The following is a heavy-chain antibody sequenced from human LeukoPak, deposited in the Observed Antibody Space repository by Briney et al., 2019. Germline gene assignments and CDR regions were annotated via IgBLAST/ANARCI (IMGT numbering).Heavy chain of an antibody. CDR2: TYYRSTWYN. V-gene: IGHV6-1*01. Sequence: SQTLSLTFAISVDSVSINSVTWNWIRQSPSRGLEWLGRTYYRSTWYNDYAVSVRGRITVNPDTSKNQFSLHLNSVTPEDTAVYYCARRLTQYDCFDPWGQGILVTVSS. J-gene: IGHJ5*02. CDR3: ARRLTQYDCFDP. D-gene: IGHD2-2*01. CDR1: VDSVSINSVT.